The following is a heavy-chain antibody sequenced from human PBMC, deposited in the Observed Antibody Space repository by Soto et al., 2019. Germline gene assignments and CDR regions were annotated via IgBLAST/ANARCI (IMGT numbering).Heavy chain of an antibody. CDR1: GFTFDDYA. Sequence: EEQLVESGGALVQPGRSLRLSCAASGFTFDDYAMHWVRQAPGKGLEWVSFITWNGGSVGYADSLKGRFTISRDNDNNSLYLQLSSLRTEDTAFYYCTSGYCSVGSCPFDIWGQGTMVTVSS. CDR3: TSGYCSVGSCPFDI. CDR2: ITWNGGSV. V-gene: IGHV3-9*01. D-gene: IGHD2-15*01. J-gene: IGHJ3*02.